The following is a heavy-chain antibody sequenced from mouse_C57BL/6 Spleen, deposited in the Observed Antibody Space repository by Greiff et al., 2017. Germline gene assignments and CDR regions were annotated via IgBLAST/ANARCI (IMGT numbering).Heavy chain of an antibody. D-gene: IGHD1-1*01. CDR1: GYAFSSYW. CDR2: IYPGDGDT. Sequence: LQQSGAELVKPGASVKISCKASGYAFSSYWMNWVKQRPGKGLEWIGQIYPGDGDTNYNGKFKGKATLTVDKSSSTAYMQLSSLTSEDSAVYYCARGVITTVVEPFAYWGQGTLVTVSA. J-gene: IGHJ3*01. CDR3: ARGVITTVVEPFAY. V-gene: IGHV1-80*01.